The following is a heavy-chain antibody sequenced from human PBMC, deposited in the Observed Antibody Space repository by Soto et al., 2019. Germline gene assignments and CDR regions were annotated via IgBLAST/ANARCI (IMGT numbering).Heavy chain of an antibody. CDR2: VGQSGYN. Sequence: QVQLQESGPGLVKPSGTLSLTCTVSSGSITSSNWWSWVRQSPGKGLEWIGEVGQSGYNNYIPSLKSRLTISLDKSTNRFSLRLTAVTAADTAVYYCARNRYGGYEFDSWGQGTLVTVSS. CDR1: SGSITSSNW. V-gene: IGHV4-4*02. J-gene: IGHJ4*02. CDR3: ARNRYGGYEFDS. D-gene: IGHD5-12*01.